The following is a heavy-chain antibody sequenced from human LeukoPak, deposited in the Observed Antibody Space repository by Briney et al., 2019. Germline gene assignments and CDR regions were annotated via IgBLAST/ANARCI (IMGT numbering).Heavy chain of an antibody. Sequence: PSETLSLTCTVSGGSISSYYWSWIRQPPGKGLEWIGYIYYSGSTNYNPSLKSRVTIAVDTSKNQFSLKLSSVTAADTAVYYCARLVPLHYDSSPSHYFDYWGQGTLVTVSS. CDR1: GGSISSYY. CDR3: ARLVPLHYDSSPSHYFDY. V-gene: IGHV4-59*12. D-gene: IGHD3-22*01. J-gene: IGHJ4*02. CDR2: IYYSGST.